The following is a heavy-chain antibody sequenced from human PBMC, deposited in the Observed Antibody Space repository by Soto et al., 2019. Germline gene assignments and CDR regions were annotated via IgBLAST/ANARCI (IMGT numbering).Heavy chain of an antibody. Sequence: GGSLRLSCAASGFPFASYVMTWVRQAPGKGLEWVSSISATGGSTYYAGSVRGRFTISRDNSKNTLFLQMNSLRAEDTAIYYCANAEHPRRSIGFDYWGQGTLVTVSS. CDR2: ISATGGST. D-gene: IGHD3-16*02. J-gene: IGHJ4*02. CDR1: GFPFASYV. V-gene: IGHV3-23*01. CDR3: ANAEHPRRSIGFDY.